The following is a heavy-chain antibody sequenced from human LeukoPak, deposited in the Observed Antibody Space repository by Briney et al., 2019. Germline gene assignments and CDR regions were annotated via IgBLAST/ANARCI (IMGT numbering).Heavy chain of an antibody. Sequence: GASVKVSCKASGFTFTSSAVQWVRQARGQRLEWIGWIVVGSGNTNYAQKFQERVTITRDMSTSTAYMELSSLRSEDTAVYYCAAVGAVGATREPTGYWGQGTLVTVSS. CDR1: GFTFTSSA. V-gene: IGHV1-58*01. D-gene: IGHD1-26*01. CDR2: IVVGSGNT. J-gene: IGHJ4*02. CDR3: AAVGAVGATREPTGY.